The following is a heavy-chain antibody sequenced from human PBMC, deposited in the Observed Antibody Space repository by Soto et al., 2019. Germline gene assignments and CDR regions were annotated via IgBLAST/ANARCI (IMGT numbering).Heavy chain of an antibody. CDR3: ANRGNPIMDV. J-gene: IGHJ6*02. V-gene: IGHV1-18*01. Sequence: QVQLVQSGGEVKEPGASVKVSCKASAYDSDGITWVRQAPGQGLEWLGWIYAPNGNTNYAQKFQDRVIMTTDKSTRTFYMEVRSLRSDDTAVYYCANRGNPIMDVWGQGTTVTVS. CDR2: IYAPNGNT. CDR1: AYDSDG.